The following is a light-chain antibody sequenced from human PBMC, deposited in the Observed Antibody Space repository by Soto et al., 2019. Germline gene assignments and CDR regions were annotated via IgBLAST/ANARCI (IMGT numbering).Light chain of an antibody. CDR3: CSYAGSYTWM. CDR2: DVN. Sequence: QSVLTQPPSVSDAPRQRVTISCSGTSSDVGGYIFVSWYQQRPGKAPKLMIYDVNKRPSGVPDRFSGSKSGNTASLTISGLQAEDEADYFCCSYAGSYTWMFGGGTKLTVL. CDR1: SSDVGGYIF. J-gene: IGLJ3*02. V-gene: IGLV2-11*01.